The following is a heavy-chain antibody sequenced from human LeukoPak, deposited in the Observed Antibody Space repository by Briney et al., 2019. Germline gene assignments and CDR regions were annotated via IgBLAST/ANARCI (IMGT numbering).Heavy chain of an antibody. CDR1: GFTFDDYG. CDR2: INWNGGST. D-gene: IGHD3-16*01. J-gene: IGHJ6*03. CDR3: ARESTYGKDLLGNYYYMDV. Sequence: GGSLRLSCAASGFTFDDYGMSWVRQAPGKGLEWVSGINWNGGSTGYADSVKGRFTISRDNAKNSLYLQMNSLRAEDTALYYCARESTYGKDLLGNYYYMDVWGKGTTVTVSS. V-gene: IGHV3-20*04.